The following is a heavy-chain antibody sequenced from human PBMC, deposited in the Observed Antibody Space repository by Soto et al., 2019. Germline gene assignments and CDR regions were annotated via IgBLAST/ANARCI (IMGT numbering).Heavy chain of an antibody. V-gene: IGHV1-69*06. D-gene: IGHD6-13*01. J-gene: IGHJ6*02. CDR2: IIPIFGTA. CDR1: GGTFSSYA. Sequence: QVQLVQSGAEVQKPGSSVKVSCKASGGTFSSYAISWVRQAPGQGLEWMGGIIPIFGTANYAQKFQGRVTITADKSTSTAYMELSSLRSEDTAVYYCARAYAAAGYYYYYGMDVWGQGTTVTVSS. CDR3: ARAYAAAGYYYYYGMDV.